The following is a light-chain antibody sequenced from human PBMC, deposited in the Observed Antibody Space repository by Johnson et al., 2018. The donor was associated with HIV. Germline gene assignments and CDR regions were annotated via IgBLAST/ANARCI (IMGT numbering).Light chain of an antibody. V-gene: IGLV1-51*01. CDR3: GTWDSSLSAGGYV. CDR2: DNN. J-gene: IGLJ1*01. CDR1: SSNIASNY. Sequence: QSVFTQPPSVSAAPGQKVTISCSGSSSNIASNYVSWYQQIPGTAPKLLIYDNNKRPSGLPDRFSASKSATSASLCIHGLQTRDEADYYCGTWDSSLSAGGYVFGTGTKVTVL.